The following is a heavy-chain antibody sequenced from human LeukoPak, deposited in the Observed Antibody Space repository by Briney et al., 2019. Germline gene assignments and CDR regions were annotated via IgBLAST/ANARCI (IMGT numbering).Heavy chain of an antibody. CDR2: ISGSAVST. D-gene: IGHD3-10*01. Sequence: GGSLRLSCAASGFTFSSYGMSWVRQAPGKGLEWVSAISGSAVSTYYADSVKGRFTISRDNAKNSLYLQMNSLRAEDTAVYYCARGRVRGVIITPQSDYWGQGTLVTVPS. V-gene: IGHV3-23*01. CDR1: GFTFSSYG. J-gene: IGHJ4*02. CDR3: ARGRVRGVIITPQSDY.